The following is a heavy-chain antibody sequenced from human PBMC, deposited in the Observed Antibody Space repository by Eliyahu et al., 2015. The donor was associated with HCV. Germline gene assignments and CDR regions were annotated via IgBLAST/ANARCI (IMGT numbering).Heavy chain of an antibody. V-gene: IGHV4-34*01. CDR3: ARASVVLWFGRDDAFDI. CDR2: INHTGST. D-gene: IGHD3-10*01. J-gene: IGHJ3*02. Sequence: PEWIGEINHTGSTKXNPSLKSRVSLSADSXKSQFSLTLTSVTSADTAMYYCARASVVLWFGRDDAFDIWGQGTMVTVSS.